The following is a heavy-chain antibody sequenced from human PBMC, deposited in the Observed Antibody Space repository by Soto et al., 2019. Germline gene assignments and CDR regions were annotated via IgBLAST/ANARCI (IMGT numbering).Heavy chain of an antibody. J-gene: IGHJ6*03. CDR2: IWSDGSNE. CDR1: EFTFSRHG. D-gene: IGHD3-10*01. CDR3: ARERTFGDNKHNYMDV. V-gene: IGHV3-33*01. Sequence: QVQLVESGGGVVQPGRSLRLSCAASEFTFSRHGMHWVRQAPGKGLQWVGVIWSDGSNEVYADSVKGRFIISRDNSKNILYLQRNSRRAEDTAVYYCARERTFGDNKHNYMDVWGTGITVTVSS.